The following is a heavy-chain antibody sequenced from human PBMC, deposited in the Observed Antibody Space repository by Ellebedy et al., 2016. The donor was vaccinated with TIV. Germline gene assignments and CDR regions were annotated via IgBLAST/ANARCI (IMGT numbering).Heavy chain of an antibody. V-gene: IGHV4-59*01. D-gene: IGHD3-3*01. J-gene: IGHJ2*01. CDR2: IYYSGST. CDR3: ARADTFWSGYCFDL. CDR1: GGSISSYY. Sequence: SETLSLTCTVSGGSISSYYWSWIRQPPGKGLEWIGYIYYSGSTYYNPSLKSRVTISVDTSKNPFALRLSSVTAADTAVYYCARADTFWSGYCFDLWGRGTLVTVSS.